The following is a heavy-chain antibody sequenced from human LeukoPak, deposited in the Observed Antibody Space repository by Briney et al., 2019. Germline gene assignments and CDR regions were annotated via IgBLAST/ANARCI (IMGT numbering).Heavy chain of an antibody. V-gene: IGHV3-23*01. CDR3: TTHDSSGSYYSY. Sequence: PGGSLRLSCAASGFTFSSYAMSWVRQAPGKGLEWVSVISGSGGSTYYADSVKGRFTISRDNSKNTLYLQMNSLRVEDTAVYFCTTHDSSGSYYSYWGQGTLVTVSS. CDR2: ISGSGGST. J-gene: IGHJ4*02. CDR1: GFTFSSYA. D-gene: IGHD3-22*01.